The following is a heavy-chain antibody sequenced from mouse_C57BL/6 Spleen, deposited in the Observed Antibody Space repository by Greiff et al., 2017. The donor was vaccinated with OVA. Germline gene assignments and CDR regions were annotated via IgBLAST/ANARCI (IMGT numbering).Heavy chain of an antibody. CDR2: IWGDGST. Sequence: VQGVESGPGLVAPSQSLSITCTVSGFSLTSYGVSWVRQPPGKGLEWLGVIWGDGSTNYHSALISRLSISKDNFKSQVFLKLNSLQTDDTATYYCAKSPTVVAFYAMDYWGQGTSVTVSS. V-gene: IGHV2-3*01. CDR3: AKSPTVVAFYAMDY. CDR1: GFSLTSYG. J-gene: IGHJ4*01. D-gene: IGHD1-1*01.